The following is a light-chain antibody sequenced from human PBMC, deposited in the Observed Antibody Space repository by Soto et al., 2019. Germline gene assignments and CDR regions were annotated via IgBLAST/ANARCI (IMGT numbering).Light chain of an antibody. CDR3: SAWDDSLVVV. V-gene: IGLV1-44*01. Sequence: VLTQPPSASGTPGQTVTITCSGSNSNIGSNSXXXXXXXXGXXPKLLISSNYQRPSGVPDRFSGSKSGTSASLAISGLQTEDESDYYCSAWDDSLVVVFGGGTKVTVL. J-gene: IGLJ2*01. CDR2: SNY. CDR1: NSNIGSNS.